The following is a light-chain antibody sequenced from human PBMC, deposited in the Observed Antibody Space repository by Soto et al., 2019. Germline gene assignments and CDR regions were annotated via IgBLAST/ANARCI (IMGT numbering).Light chain of an antibody. CDR3: QQYGSPPRT. CDR2: GAS. J-gene: IGKJ1*01. V-gene: IGKV3-20*01. CDR1: QSVSSD. Sequence: TRSSATLPVWIVERGAPAVMASQSVSSDLAWYQQKPGQTPRLLIYGASSRATGIPDRFSGSGSGTDFTLTIRILGPQDLAVYYCQQYGSPPRTVGQGTKVDI.